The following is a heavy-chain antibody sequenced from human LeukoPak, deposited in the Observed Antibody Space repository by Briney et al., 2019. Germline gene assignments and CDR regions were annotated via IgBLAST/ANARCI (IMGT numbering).Heavy chain of an antibody. V-gene: IGHV4-59*01. Sequence: SETLSLTCTVSGGSISSYYWSWIRQPPGKGLEWIGYIYYSGSTNYNPSLKSRVTISVDTSKNQFSLKLSSVTAADTAVYYCARDGRREGSYRIFDYWGQGTLVTVSS. CDR3: ARDGRREGSYRIFDY. D-gene: IGHD1-26*01. CDR1: GGSISSYY. J-gene: IGHJ4*02. CDR2: IYYSGST.